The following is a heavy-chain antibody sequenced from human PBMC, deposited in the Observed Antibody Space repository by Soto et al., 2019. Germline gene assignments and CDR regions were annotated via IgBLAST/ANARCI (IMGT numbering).Heavy chain of an antibody. CDR2: ISAHNGNT. D-gene: IGHD1-1*01. V-gene: IGHV1-18*01. CDR3: ARGRYGDY. CDR1: GYGFTTYG. Sequence: QIHLVQSGAEVKKPGASVKVSCKGSGYGFTTYGITWVRQAPGQGLEWMAWISAHNGNTNYAQKLQGRVTVTRDTYTSTACVERRSLRSDDPAVYYWARGRYGDYWGQGARVTVSS. J-gene: IGHJ4*02.